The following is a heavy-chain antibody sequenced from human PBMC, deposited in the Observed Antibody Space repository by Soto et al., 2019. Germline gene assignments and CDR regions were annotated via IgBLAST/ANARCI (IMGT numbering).Heavy chain of an antibody. V-gene: IGHV4-59*01. CDR3: ARAKVRGVSAFDY. D-gene: IGHD3-10*01. J-gene: IGHJ4*02. Sequence: QVQLQESGPGLVKPSENLSLTCTVSGGSIGSYYWSWIRQPPGKGLEWIGYIYYSGSTNYNPSLKSRVTISVDTSKNQFSLKLSSVTAADTAVYYCARAKVRGVSAFDYWGQGTLVTVSS. CDR2: IYYSGST. CDR1: GGSIGSYY.